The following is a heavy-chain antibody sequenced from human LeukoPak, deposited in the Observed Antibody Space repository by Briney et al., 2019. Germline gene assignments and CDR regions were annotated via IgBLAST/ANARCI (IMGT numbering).Heavy chain of an antibody. V-gene: IGHV3-23*01. CDR2: ISGSADST. D-gene: IGHD3-22*01. J-gene: IGHJ3*02. Sequence: GGSLRLSCAASGFTFSNYAMSWVRQAPGKGLEWVSAISGSADSTYYADSVKGRFTISRDNSKNTLYLQMNSLRAEDTAIYYCAKDNYDDGGYPGGAFDIWGQGTMVTVSS. CDR1: GFTFSNYA. CDR3: AKDNYDDGGYPGGAFDI.